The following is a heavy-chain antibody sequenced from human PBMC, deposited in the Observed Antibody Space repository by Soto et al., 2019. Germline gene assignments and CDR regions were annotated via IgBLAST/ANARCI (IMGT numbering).Heavy chain of an antibody. Sequence: GGSLRLSCTASGFTFGDYAMSWFRQAPGKGLEWVGFIRSKAYGGTTEYAGSVNGRFTISREDSKSIAYLQMNSLKTEDTAVYYCTRGIAVADKYTLPFPFDYWGQGTLVTVSS. V-gene: IGHV3-49*03. CDR3: TRGIAVADKYTLPFPFDY. D-gene: IGHD6-19*01. CDR1: GFTFGDYA. CDR2: IRSKAYGGTT. J-gene: IGHJ4*02.